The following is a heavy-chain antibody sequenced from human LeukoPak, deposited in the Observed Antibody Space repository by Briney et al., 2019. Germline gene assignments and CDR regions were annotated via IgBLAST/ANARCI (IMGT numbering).Heavy chain of an antibody. CDR2: IWYDGSNK. Sequence: GGSLRLSCAASGFTFSNYAMSWVRQAPGKGLEWVAIIWYDGSNKYYADSVKGRFTISRDNSKNTLYLQMNSLRVEDTAVYYCASVWRALGYTIDYWGQGTQVAVSS. CDR1: GFTFSNYA. CDR3: ASVWRALGYTIDY. D-gene: IGHD5-18*01. V-gene: IGHV3-33*08. J-gene: IGHJ4*02.